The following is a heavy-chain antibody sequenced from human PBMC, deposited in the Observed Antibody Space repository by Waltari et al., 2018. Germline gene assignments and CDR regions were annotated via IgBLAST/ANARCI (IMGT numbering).Heavy chain of an antibody. CDR2: ISWNSGSI. V-gene: IGHV3-9*01. Sequence: EVQLVESGGGLVQPGRSLRLSCAASGFTFDDYAMHWVRQAPGKGLEWVSGISWNSGSIGYANSCNGRFTISRDNAKNPLYLQMNSLRAEDTALYYCAKDRNPRYGSGSYIFDYWGQGTLVTVSS. CDR3: AKDRNPRYGSGSYIFDY. D-gene: IGHD3-10*01. CDR1: GFTFDDYA. J-gene: IGHJ4*02.